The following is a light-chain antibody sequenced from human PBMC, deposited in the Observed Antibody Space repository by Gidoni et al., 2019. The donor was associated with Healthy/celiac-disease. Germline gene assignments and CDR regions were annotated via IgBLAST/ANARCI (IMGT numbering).Light chain of an antibody. CDR1: QGISSY. V-gene: IGKV1-9*01. CDR3: QQLSSSPLT. CDR2: AAF. Sequence: DIQLTQSPSFLSASVGDRVTITCRASQGISSYLAWYQQKPGKAPKFLIYAAFTFQGWGPSRFSGSGFGTELPLTISSLQPEDFATYSCQQLSSSPLTFGPGTKVDIK. J-gene: IGKJ3*01.